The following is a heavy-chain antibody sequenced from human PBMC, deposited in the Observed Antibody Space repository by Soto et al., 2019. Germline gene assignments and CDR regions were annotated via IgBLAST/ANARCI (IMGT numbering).Heavy chain of an antibody. J-gene: IGHJ5*02. D-gene: IGHD6-19*01. Sequence: DSVKVSCKASGYTFTSYAMHWVRQAPGQRLEWMGWINAGNGNTKYSQKFQGRVTITRDTSASTAYMELSSLRSEDTAVYYCARTRYSSGWYPAGGFDPWGQGTLVTVS. V-gene: IGHV1-3*01. CDR2: INAGNGNT. CDR3: ARTRYSSGWYPAGGFDP. CDR1: GYTFTSYA.